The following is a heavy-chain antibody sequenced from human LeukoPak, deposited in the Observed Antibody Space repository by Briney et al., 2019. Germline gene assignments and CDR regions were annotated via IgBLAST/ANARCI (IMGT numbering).Heavy chain of an antibody. CDR2: ISSSSSYI. Sequence: PGGSLRLSCAASEFTFSTYSMNWVRQAPGKGLEWVSSISSSSSYIYYADSVKGRFTISRDNAKNSLYLQMNSLRAEDTAAYYCARGENNYGYYYFDYWGQGTLVTVSS. CDR1: EFTFSTYS. J-gene: IGHJ4*02. CDR3: ARGENNYGYYYFDY. D-gene: IGHD5-18*01. V-gene: IGHV3-21*01.